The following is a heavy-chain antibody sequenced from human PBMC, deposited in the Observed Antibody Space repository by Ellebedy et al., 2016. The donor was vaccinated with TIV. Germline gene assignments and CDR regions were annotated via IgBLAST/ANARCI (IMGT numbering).Heavy chain of an antibody. V-gene: IGHV3-23*01. CDR3: AQSTGSEGWFDP. CDR2: ISGSGGST. CDR1: GFTFSSYA. Sequence: GESLKISXAASGFTFSSYAMSWVRQAPGKGLEWVSAISGSGGSTYYADSVKGRFTISRDNSKNTLYLQMNSLRAEDTAVYYCAQSTGSEGWFDPWGQGTLVTVSS. D-gene: IGHD6-19*01. J-gene: IGHJ5*02.